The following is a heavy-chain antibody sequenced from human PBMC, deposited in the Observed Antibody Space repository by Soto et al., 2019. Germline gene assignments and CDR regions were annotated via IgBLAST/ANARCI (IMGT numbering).Heavy chain of an antibody. J-gene: IGHJ6*02. Sequence: QLQLQESGPGLVKPSETLSLTCTVSGGSISSSSYWGWIRQPPGKGLEWIGSIYSIGSTYYNLSLKSRVTISVDTSKNQFSLKLSSVTAADTAVYYCRRSSRYSTDVWGQGTTVTVSS. CDR1: GGSISSSSY. V-gene: IGHV4-39*01. CDR2: IYSIGST. D-gene: IGHD6-13*01. CDR3: RRSSRYSTDV.